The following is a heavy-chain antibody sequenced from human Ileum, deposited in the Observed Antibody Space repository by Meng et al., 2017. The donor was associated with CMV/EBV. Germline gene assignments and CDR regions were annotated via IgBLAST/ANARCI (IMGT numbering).Heavy chain of an antibody. J-gene: IGHJ3*02. V-gene: IGHV2-5*01. CDR3: AHRDVSRAFDI. D-gene: IGHD5/OR15-5a*01. CDR1: GFSLSSTGVG. Sequence: SGPTLVKPTQTLTLTCTFSGFSLSSTGVGVGWIRQPPGKALEWLTLLYWNNDERYSPSLKSRVSITKDTSKNQVVLTMTNMDPVDTGTYYCAHRDVSRAFDIWGQGTMVTVSS. CDR2: LYWNNDE.